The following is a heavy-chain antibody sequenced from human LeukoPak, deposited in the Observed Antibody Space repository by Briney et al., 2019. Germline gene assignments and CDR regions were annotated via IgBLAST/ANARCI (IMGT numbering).Heavy chain of an antibody. CDR2: ISYDGSNK. CDR3: AKDEGYSYGFDY. CDR1: GFTFSSYG. J-gene: IGHJ4*02. Sequence: GGSLRLSCAASGFTFSSYGMHWVRQAPGKGLEWVAVISYDGSNKYYADSVKGRFTISRDNSKNTLYLQMNSLRAEDTAVYYCAKDEGYSYGFDYWGQGTLVTVSS. D-gene: IGHD5-18*01. V-gene: IGHV3-30*18.